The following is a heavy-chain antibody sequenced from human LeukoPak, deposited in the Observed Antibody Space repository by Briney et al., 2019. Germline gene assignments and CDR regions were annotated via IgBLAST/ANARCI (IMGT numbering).Heavy chain of an antibody. CDR3: ARDLEVEYQLLPTNWFDP. CDR2: INPNSGGT. J-gene: IGHJ5*02. D-gene: IGHD2-2*01. CDR1: GYTFTGYY. V-gene: IGHV1-2*06. Sequence: ASVKVSCKASGYTFTGYYMHWVQQAPGQGLEWMGRINPNSGGTNYAQKFQGRVTMTRDTSISTAYMELSRLRSDDTAVYYCARDLEVEYQLLPTNWFDPWGQGTLVTVSS.